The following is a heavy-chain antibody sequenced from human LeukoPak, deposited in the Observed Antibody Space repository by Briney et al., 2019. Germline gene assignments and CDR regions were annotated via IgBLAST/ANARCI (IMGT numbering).Heavy chain of an antibody. J-gene: IGHJ6*03. CDR1: GFTFSDYY. CDR3: ARDPRTFPYYYYMDV. D-gene: IGHD3-16*01. Sequence: PGGSLRLSCAASGFTFSDYYMSWIRQAPGKGLGWVSYISSSGSTIYYADSVKGRFTISRDNAKNSLYLQMNSLRAEDTAVYYCARDPRTFPYYYYMDVWGKGTTVTVSS. V-gene: IGHV3-11*04. CDR2: ISSSGSTI.